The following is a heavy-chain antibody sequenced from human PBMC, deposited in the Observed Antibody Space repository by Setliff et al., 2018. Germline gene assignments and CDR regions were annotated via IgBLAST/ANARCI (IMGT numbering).Heavy chain of an antibody. V-gene: IGHV1-69*05. CDR3: AREGVDSRSSTDYRYYMDV. D-gene: IGHD3-22*01. J-gene: IGHJ6*03. Sequence: GASVKVSCKASGGTFSSYGISWVRQAPGQGLEWMGGTIPILGTTNYAQKFQGRVTIITDESTTTAYMELSSLRSEDTAVYYCAREGVDSRSSTDYRYYMDVWGKGTTVTVSS. CDR2: TIPILGTT. CDR1: GGTFSSYG.